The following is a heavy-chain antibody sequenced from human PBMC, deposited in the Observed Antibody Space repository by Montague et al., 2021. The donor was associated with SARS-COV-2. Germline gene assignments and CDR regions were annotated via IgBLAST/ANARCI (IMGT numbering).Heavy chain of an antibody. J-gene: IGHJ3*02. D-gene: IGHD2-8*01. Sequence: SRRLSFAASGFSFSSFSMHWVRQAPGKGLESFAAVTTDVNETYYSGSVRGRFTISRDNSKNTVSLQVNSLRVEDTAVYYCVRDPGMNGLDIWGQGTRVTVSS. V-gene: IGHV3-30*04. CDR1: GFSFSSFS. CDR2: VTTDVNET. CDR3: VRDPGMNGLDI.